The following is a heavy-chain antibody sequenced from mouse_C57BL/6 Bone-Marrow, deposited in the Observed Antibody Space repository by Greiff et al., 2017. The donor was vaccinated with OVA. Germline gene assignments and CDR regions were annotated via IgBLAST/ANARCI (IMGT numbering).Heavy chain of an antibody. J-gene: IGHJ4*01. CDR2: IDPETGGT. CDR1: GYTFTDYE. V-gene: IGHV1-15*01. D-gene: IGHD4-1*01. Sequence: VQLQQSGAELVRPGASVTLSCKASGYTFTDYEMHWVKQTPVHGLEWIGAIDPETGGTAYNQKFKGKAILTADKSSSTAYMELRSLTSEDSAVYYCTRKLGRDYYAMDYWGQGTSVTVSS. CDR3: TRKLGRDYYAMDY.